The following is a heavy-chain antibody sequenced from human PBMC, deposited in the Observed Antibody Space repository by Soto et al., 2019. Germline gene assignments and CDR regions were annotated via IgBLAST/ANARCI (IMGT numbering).Heavy chain of an antibody. CDR2: ISGNGEII. V-gene: IGHV3-11*01. CDR1: GFPFSDYY. J-gene: IGHJ4*02. Sequence: GGSMRLSSAASGFPFSDYYIHWISRAQGKGLEWISYISGNGEIIQYAASARGRFTISRDNAENSVYLEMDSLRAEDTALYYCARDVDADFRTDFDYWGRGTLVTVSS. D-gene: IGHD4-17*01. CDR3: ARDVDADFRTDFDY.